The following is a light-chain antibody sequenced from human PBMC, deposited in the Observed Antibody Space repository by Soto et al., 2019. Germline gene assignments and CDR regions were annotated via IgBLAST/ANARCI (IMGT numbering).Light chain of an antibody. CDR3: QQTYSTPYT. CDR2: AAS. J-gene: IGKJ2*01. CDR1: QSITTY. V-gene: IGKV1-39*01. Sequence: DIQMTQSPSSLSASVGDRVTITCRASQSITTYLIWYQQKPGKAPKLLIFAASNLQGGVPSRFSGSGSGTDFTLTISSLQPEDFATYYCQQTYSTPYTFGQGTELEIK.